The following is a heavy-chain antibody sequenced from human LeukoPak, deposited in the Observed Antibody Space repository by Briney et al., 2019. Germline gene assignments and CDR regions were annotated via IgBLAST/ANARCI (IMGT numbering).Heavy chain of an antibody. J-gene: IGHJ6*02. D-gene: IGHD1-26*01. CDR1: GGSISSGGYS. CDR2: IYHSGST. CDR3: ARDGSIRGYYYGMDV. Sequence: SDTLSLTCAVSGGSISSGGYSWSWLRQPPGKGLEWIGYIYHSGSTYYNPSLKSRVTISVDRSKNQFSLKLSSVTAADTAVYYCARDGSIRGYYYGMDVWGQGTTVTVSS. V-gene: IGHV4-30-2*01.